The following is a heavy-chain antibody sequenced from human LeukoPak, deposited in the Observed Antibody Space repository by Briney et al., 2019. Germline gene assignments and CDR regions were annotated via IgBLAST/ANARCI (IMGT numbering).Heavy chain of an antibody. J-gene: IGHJ4*02. CDR3: ARLHYDFWSGYYMGRFYY. Sequence: PSETLSLTCSVSGGSISSSSYYWGWIRQPPGMGLEWIGSIYYSGSTYYNPSLKSRVTISVDTSKNQFSLKLSSVTAADTAVYYCARLHYDFWSGYYMGRFYYWGREPWSPFP. D-gene: IGHD3-3*01. V-gene: IGHV4-39*01. CDR2: IYYSGST. CDR1: GGSISSSSYY.